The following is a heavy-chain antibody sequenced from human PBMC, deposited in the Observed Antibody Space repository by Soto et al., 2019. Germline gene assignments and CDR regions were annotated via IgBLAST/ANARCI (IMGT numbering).Heavy chain of an antibody. D-gene: IGHD3-10*01. CDR1: GFTFNNYA. Sequence: EVQLLESGGGLVQPGGSLRLSCAASGFTFNNYAMTWVRQAPGKGLEWVSAISGGGDTTSYADSVKGRFTVSRDGSKNTRYMQMRSLRAEDTALYYCAKGRGGSGSRTPRVDFWGQGTRVTVSS. V-gene: IGHV3-23*01. CDR3: AKGRGGSGSRTPRVDF. J-gene: IGHJ4*02. CDR2: ISGGGDTT.